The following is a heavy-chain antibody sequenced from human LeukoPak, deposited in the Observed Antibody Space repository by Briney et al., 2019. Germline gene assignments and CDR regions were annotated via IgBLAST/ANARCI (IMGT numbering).Heavy chain of an antibody. V-gene: IGHV4-34*01. Sequence: SETLSLTCAVYGGSFSGYYWSWIRQPPGKGLEWIGEINHSGSTNYNPSLKSRVTISVDTSKNQFSLKLSSVTAADTAVYYCARQYPANCLDYWGQGTLVTVSS. CDR3: ARQYPANCLDY. D-gene: IGHD4/OR15-4a*01. J-gene: IGHJ4*02. CDR1: GGSFSGYY. CDR2: INHSGST.